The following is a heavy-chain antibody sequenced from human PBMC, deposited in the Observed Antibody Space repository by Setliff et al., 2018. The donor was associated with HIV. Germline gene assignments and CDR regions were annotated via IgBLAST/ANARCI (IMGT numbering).Heavy chain of an antibody. CDR2: INAGDDNT. J-gene: IGHJ4*02. Sequence: ASVKVSCKAFGYTFSTNAIHWVRQAPGQRLEWMGYINAGDDNTRYSEKFRGRVTITRDTSANTAYMELSSLSSADTAVYFCARGRGSSSSWPIDYWGQGTLVTVSS. CDR3: ARGRGSSSSWPIDY. V-gene: IGHV1-3*01. CDR1: GYTFSTNA. D-gene: IGHD6-13*01.